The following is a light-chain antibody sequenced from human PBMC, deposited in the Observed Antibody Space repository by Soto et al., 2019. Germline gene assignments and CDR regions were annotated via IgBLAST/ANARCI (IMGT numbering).Light chain of an antibody. J-gene: IGKJ4*01. CDR2: GAS. V-gene: IGKV3-15*01. Sequence: EVVMTQSPGTLSVSPGERATLSCRASQNVRNNLAWYQHKPGQAPRLLIYGASTRATGIPARFSGSGSGTEFTLTISGLQSEDFAVYYCQQYSSSPLTFGGGTKVEIK. CDR3: QQYSSSPLT. CDR1: QNVRNN.